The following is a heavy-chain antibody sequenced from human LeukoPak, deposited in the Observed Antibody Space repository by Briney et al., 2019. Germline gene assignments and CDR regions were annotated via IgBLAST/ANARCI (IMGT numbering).Heavy chain of an antibody. J-gene: IGHJ6*02. CDR1: GYTFTSYG. V-gene: IGHV1-18*01. Sequence: ASVKVSCKASGYTFTSYGISWVRQAPGQGFEWMGWISAYNGNTNYAQKLQGRVTMTTDTSTSTAYMELRSLRSDDTAVYCCARDPGYAVKNGVWDYYGMDVWGQGTTVTVSS. D-gene: IGHD2-15*01. CDR3: ARDPGYAVKNGVWDYYGMDV. CDR2: ISAYNGNT.